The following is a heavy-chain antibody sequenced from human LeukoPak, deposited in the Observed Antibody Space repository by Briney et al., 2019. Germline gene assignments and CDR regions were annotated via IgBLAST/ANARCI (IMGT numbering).Heavy chain of an antibody. J-gene: IGHJ4*02. V-gene: IGHV4-61*01. CDR2: IYYSGST. Sequence: PSETLSLTCTVSGGSVSSGSYYWSWIRQPPGKGLEWIGYIYYSGSTNYNPSLKSRVTISVDTSKNQISLKLSSVTAADTAVYYCARVRDSSGWYGGDYWGQGTLVTVSS. CDR1: GGSVSSGSYY. D-gene: IGHD6-19*01. CDR3: ARVRDSSGWYGGDY.